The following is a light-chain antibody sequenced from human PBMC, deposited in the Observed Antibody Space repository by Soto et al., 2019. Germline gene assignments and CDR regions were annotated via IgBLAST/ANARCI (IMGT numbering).Light chain of an antibody. J-gene: IGLJ1*01. V-gene: IGLV1-47*01. CDR1: SSNIGNHY. Sequence: QLVLTQPPSASGTPGQRVTISCSGSSSNIGNHYVYWYQQLPGTAPKLLIYRNNHRPSGVPDRFSGSKSGTSASLAISGLRSEDEVDYYCAAWDDSLSGLVFGAGTKVTVL. CDR3: AAWDDSLSGLV. CDR2: RNN.